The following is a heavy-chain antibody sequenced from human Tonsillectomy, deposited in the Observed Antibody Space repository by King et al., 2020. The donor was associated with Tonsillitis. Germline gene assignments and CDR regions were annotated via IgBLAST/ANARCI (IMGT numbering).Heavy chain of an antibody. V-gene: IGHV4-59*01. CDR1: DGSISSYY. Sequence: QLQESGPGLVKPSETLSLTCTVLDGSISSYYWSWIRQPPGKGLEWIGYIYYSGSTNYNPSLNSRVTISAETSKNQFSLKLGSVTAADTAVYYCASRTGGNSLDWYFDLWGRGTLVTVSS. J-gene: IGHJ2*01. CDR3: ASRTGGNSLDWYFDL. D-gene: IGHD4-23*01. CDR2: IYYSGST.